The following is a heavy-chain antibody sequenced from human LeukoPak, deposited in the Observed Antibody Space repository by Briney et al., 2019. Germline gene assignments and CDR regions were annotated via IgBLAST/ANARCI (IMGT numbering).Heavy chain of an antibody. V-gene: IGHV1-18*01. J-gene: IGHJ6*02. CDR3: ARDQPQDIVVVPAAIDYYYYGMDV. Sequence: ASVKVSCKASGYTFTSYGISWVRQAPGQGLEWMGWISAYNGNTNYAQKLQGRVTMTTDTSTSTAYMELSSLRSEDTAVYYCARDQPQDIVVVPAAIDYYYYGMDVWGQGTTVTVSS. CDR1: GYTFTSYG. CDR2: ISAYNGNT. D-gene: IGHD2-2*01.